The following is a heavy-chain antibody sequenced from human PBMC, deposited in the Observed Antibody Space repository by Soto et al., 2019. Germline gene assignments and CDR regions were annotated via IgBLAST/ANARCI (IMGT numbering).Heavy chain of an antibody. CDR3: ATDPTFGYCSGASCTWGWFDP. CDR1: GFTFSDYH. D-gene: IGHD2-15*01. CDR2: VSSSGSTI. J-gene: IGHJ5*02. V-gene: IGHV3-11*01. Sequence: QLVESGGGLVKPGGSLRLSCAASGFTFSDYHMSWIRQAPGKGLEWISYVSSSGSTISYADTVKGRFTISRYNAKNSLYLQMNCVGAEDTAVDYCATDPTFGYCSGASCTWGWFDPWGQGTLVTVSS.